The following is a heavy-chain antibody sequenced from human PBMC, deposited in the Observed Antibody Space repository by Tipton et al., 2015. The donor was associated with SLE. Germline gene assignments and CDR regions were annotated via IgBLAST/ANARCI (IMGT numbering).Heavy chain of an antibody. V-gene: IGHV4-39*07. CDR1: GGSISSESYY. J-gene: IGHJ4*02. D-gene: IGHD3-22*01. CDR3: ARSPDSSGYYFLDY. Sequence: TLSLTCTVSGGSISSESYYWGWIRQPPGKGLEWIGSIFYTGSSYHNPSLKSRVTISVDTSKNQCSLKLSSVTAADTAMYYCARSPDSSGYYFLDYWGQGTLVTVSS. CDR2: IFYTGSS.